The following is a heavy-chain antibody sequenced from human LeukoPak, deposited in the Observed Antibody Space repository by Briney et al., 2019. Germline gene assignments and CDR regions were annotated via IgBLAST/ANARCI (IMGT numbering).Heavy chain of an antibody. Sequence: GGSLRLSCAASGFTFSTYAMNWVRQAPGKGLEWVAFIRYDGSNKYYADSVKGRFTISRDNSKNTLYLQMNSLRAEDTAVYYSAKDRDIVVVPAAMAYDYWGQGTLVTVSS. CDR1: GFTFSTYA. J-gene: IGHJ4*02. CDR3: AKDRDIVVVPAAMAYDY. D-gene: IGHD2-2*01. V-gene: IGHV3-30*02. CDR2: IRYDGSNK.